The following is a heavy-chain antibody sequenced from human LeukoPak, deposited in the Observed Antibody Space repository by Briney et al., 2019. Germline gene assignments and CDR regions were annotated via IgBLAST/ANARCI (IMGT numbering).Heavy chain of an antibody. D-gene: IGHD6-19*01. CDR1: GFTFSSYG. CDR3: ARDRAVAGTYYYYGMDV. CDR2: IWYDGSNK. J-gene: IGHJ6*02. Sequence: HPGGSLRLSCAASGFTFSSYGMHWVRQAPGKGLEWVAVIWYDGSNKYYADSVKGRFTISRDNSKNTLCLQMNSLRAEDTAVYYCARDRAVAGTYYYYGMDVWGQGTTVTVSS. V-gene: IGHV3-33*01.